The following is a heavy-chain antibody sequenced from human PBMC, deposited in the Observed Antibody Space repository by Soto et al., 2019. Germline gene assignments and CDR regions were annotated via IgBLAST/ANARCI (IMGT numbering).Heavy chain of an antibody. CDR3: GKSIVGASSFDY. CDR1: GGTFSSYA. Sequence: QVQLVQSGAEVKKPGSSVKVSCKASGGTFSSYAISWVRQAPGQGLEWMGGIIPIFGTANYAQKFQGRVTIPADESRGTAYMEVGSLRPEDTAVYSCGKSIVGASSFDYWGQGTLVTVSS. CDR2: IIPIFGTA. V-gene: IGHV1-69*01. D-gene: IGHD1-26*01. J-gene: IGHJ4*02.